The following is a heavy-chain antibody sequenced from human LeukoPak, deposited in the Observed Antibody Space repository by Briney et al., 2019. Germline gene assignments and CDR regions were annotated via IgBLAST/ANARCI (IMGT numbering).Heavy chain of an antibody. D-gene: IGHD1-26*01. Sequence: PGGSLRLSCAASEFPFSSSEMSWVRQAPGKGLEWVSYISRSGSTKFYVDSVKGRFTISRDNAKNSLYLQMNSLRAEDTAVYYCASEPPSSGSHYPYYFDYWGQGTLVTVSS. CDR3: ASEPPSSGSHYPYYFDY. CDR2: ISRSGSTK. J-gene: IGHJ4*02. V-gene: IGHV3-48*03. CDR1: EFPFSSSE.